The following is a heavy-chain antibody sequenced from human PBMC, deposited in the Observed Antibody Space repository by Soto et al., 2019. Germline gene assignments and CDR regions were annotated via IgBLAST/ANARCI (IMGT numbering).Heavy chain of an antibody. CDR2: TNAGNGNT. CDR3: ASRYGDYQLSDV. CDR1: GYTFTSYA. D-gene: IGHD4-17*01. V-gene: IGHV1-3*01. Sequence: ASVKVSCKASGYTFTSYAMHWVRQAPGQRLEWMGWTNAGNGNTKYSQKFQGRVTITRDTSASTAYMELSSLRSEDTAVYYCASRYGDYQLSDVWGQGTLVTVSS. J-gene: IGHJ4*02.